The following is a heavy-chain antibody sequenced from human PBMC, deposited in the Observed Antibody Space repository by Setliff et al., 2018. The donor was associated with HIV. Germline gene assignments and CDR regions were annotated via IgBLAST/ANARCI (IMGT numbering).Heavy chain of an antibody. CDR1: GGSFSGYY. V-gene: IGHV4-34*01. Sequence: PSETLSLTCAVYGGSFSGYYWSWIRQPPGKGLEWIGEINHSGSTNYNPSLKSRVTISVDTSKNQFSLKLSSVTAADTAVYYCAREKILISSKNGSGTYSRIFDYWGQGMLVTVSS. CDR3: AREKILISSKNGSGTYSRIFDY. D-gene: IGHD3-10*01. J-gene: IGHJ4*02. CDR2: INHSGST.